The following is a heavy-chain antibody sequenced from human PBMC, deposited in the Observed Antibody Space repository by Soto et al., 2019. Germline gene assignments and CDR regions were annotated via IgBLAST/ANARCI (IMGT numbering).Heavy chain of an antibody. J-gene: IGHJ4*02. CDR2: IPYDGSNN. V-gene: IGHV3-30*18. D-gene: IGHD3-22*01. CDR3: AKNSDRSGLDY. CDR1: GFTFSNYD. Sequence: QVQLVESGGGVVQRGRSLRLSCAAAGFTFSNYDMHWVRQAPGKGLEWVAVIPYDGSNNYYADSVKGRFTIARDNSKSTQFLQMNSLRTDDAAVYYCAKNSDRSGLDYWGQGSLVTVSS.